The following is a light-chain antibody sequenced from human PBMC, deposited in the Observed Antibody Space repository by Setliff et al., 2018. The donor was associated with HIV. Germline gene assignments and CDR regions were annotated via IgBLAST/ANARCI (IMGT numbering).Light chain of an antibody. J-gene: IGLJ1*01. Sequence: QSVLTQPASVSGSPGQSITISCTGTSSDVGSYNFVSWFQQLPGKAPKLMIYEVSKRPSGFPDRFSGSKSGNTASLTVSGLQAEDEADYYCSSYAGSNNVFGTGTKVTVL. CDR2: EVS. V-gene: IGLV2-8*01. CDR1: SSDVGSYNF. CDR3: SSYAGSNNV.